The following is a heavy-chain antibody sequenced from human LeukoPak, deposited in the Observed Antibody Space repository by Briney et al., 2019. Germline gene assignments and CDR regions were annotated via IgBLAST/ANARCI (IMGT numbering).Heavy chain of an antibody. CDR1: GFRFSHYG. J-gene: IGHJ4*02. Sequence: PGGSLRLSFAASGFRFSHYGMSWVRQAPGKGLEWVSGISENGDNTYYADSVKGRFTISRDNSRDTLYLQMNSLRGEDTAVYYCAQGLYYFDYWGQGTLVTVSS. CDR2: ISENGDNT. CDR3: AQGLYYFDY. D-gene: IGHD4/OR15-4a*01. V-gene: IGHV3-23*01.